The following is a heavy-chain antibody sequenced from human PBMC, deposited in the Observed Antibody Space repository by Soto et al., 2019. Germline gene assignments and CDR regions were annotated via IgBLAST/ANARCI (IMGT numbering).Heavy chain of an antibody. CDR1: GFTFSSYA. J-gene: IGHJ4*02. CDR2: ISGSGGST. Sequence: EMQLLESGGGLVQPGGSLRLSCAASGFTFSSYAMSWVRQAPGKGLEWVSAISGSGGSTYYADSVKGRFSISRDNSENTLYLPMKSSRAYDSDVYYCAKSAPKHYADLSDSDYWGQGTLVTVSA. V-gene: IGHV3-23*01. CDR3: AKSAPKHYADLSDSDY. D-gene: IGHD4-17*01.